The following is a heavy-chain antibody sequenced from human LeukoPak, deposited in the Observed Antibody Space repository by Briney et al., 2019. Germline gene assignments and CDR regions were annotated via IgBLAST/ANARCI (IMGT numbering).Heavy chain of an antibody. V-gene: IGHV3-11*01. CDR1: GFTFSDYY. CDR2: ISSSGSTI. J-gene: IGHJ6*04. D-gene: IGHD1-1*01. Sequence: GGSLRLSCAASGFTFSDYYMSWIRQAPGKGLEWVSYISSSGSTIYYADSVKGRFTISRDNAKNSLYLQMNSLRAEDTAVYYCEKDWVVWNDGMDVWGKGTTVTVSS. CDR3: EKDWVVWNDGMDV.